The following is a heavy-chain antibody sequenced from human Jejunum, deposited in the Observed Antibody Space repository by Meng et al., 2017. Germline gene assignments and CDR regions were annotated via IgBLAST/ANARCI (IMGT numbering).Heavy chain of an antibody. Sequence: PGVGGPSETLSLTCTFSGGSVSSAAYYWNWIRQPPGKGLEWIGYIYYSGGTTYSPSLNSRVTISIDTAKNQVSLKVSSVTAADTAVYYCAHSSSSSSFGFDYWGQGTLVTVSS. J-gene: IGHJ4*02. CDR2: IYYSGGT. D-gene: IGHD6-6*01. CDR1: GGSVSSAAYY. CDR3: AHSSSSSSFGFDY. V-gene: IGHV4-61*08.